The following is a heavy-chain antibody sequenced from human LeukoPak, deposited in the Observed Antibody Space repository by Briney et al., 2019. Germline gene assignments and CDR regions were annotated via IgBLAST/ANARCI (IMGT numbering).Heavy chain of an antibody. J-gene: IGHJ4*02. V-gene: IGHV1-69*04. Sequence: GASVKVSCKASGGTFSSYAISWVRQAPGQGLEWMGRIIPILGIANYAQKFQGRVTITADKSTSTAYMGLSSLRSEDTAVYYCAREEAAASPFDYWGQGTLVTVSS. CDR2: IIPILGIA. D-gene: IGHD6-13*01. CDR3: AREEAAASPFDY. CDR1: GGTFSSYA.